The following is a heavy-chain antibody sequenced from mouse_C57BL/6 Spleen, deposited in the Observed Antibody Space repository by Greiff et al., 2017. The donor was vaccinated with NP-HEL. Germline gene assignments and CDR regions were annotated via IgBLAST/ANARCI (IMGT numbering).Heavy chain of an antibody. CDR3: ARYIYYDYDDYYAMDY. V-gene: IGHV7-3*01. CDR2: IRNKANGYTT. J-gene: IGHJ4*01. D-gene: IGHD2-4*01. CDR1: GFTFTDYY. Sequence: EVQLVESGGGLVQPGGSLSLSCAASGFTFTDYYMSWVRQPPGKALEWLGFIRNKANGYTTEYSASVKGRFTISRDISQSILYLQKNALRAEDSATYYCARYIYYDYDDYYAMDYWGQGTSVTVSS.